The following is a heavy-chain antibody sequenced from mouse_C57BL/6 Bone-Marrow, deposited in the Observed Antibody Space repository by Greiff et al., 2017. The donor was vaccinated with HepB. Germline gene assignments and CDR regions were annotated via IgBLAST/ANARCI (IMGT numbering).Heavy chain of an antibody. V-gene: IGHV1-62-2*01. CDR1: GYTFTEYT. J-gene: IGHJ3*01. CDR2: FYPGSGSI. CDR3: ARHEDNGSSTWFAY. Sequence: VKLVESGAELVKPGASVKLSCKASGYTFTEYTIHWVKQRSGQGLEWIGWFYPGSGSIKYNEKFKDKSTLTADKSSSTVYMELSRLTSEDSAVYFCARHEDNGSSTWFAYWGQGTLVTVSA. D-gene: IGHD1-1*01.